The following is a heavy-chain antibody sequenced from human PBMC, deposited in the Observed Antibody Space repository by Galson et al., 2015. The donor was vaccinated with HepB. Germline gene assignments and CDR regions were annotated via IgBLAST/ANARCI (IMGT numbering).Heavy chain of an antibody. CDR3: AKDSSGPYTSIWYGNTLDY. V-gene: IGHV3-30*02. J-gene: IGHJ4*02. D-gene: IGHD6-13*01. Sequence: SLRLSCAASGFSFFNYGMHWVRQAPGKGLEWVAFIRYDGSNKYYGDSVKGRFTISRDNSNKMVYLQMNSLRAEDTAVYYCAKDSSGPYTSIWYGNTLDYWGQGTLVTVSP. CDR1: GFSFFNYG. CDR2: IRYDGSNK.